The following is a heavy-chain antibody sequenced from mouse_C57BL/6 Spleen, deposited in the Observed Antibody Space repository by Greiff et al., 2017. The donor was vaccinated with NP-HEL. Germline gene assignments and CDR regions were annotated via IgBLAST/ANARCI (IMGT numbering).Heavy chain of an antibody. CDR2: ISSGGSYT. CDR3: ARQNYYGSSSRLDY. J-gene: IGHJ2*01. D-gene: IGHD1-1*01. Sequence: EVKLMESGGDLVKPGGSLKLSCAASGFTFSSYGMSWVRQTPDKRLEWVATISSGGSYTYYPDSVKGRFTISRDNAKNTLYLQMSSLKSEDTAMYYCARQNYYGSSSRLDYWGQGTTLTVSS. V-gene: IGHV5-6*01. CDR1: GFTFSSYG.